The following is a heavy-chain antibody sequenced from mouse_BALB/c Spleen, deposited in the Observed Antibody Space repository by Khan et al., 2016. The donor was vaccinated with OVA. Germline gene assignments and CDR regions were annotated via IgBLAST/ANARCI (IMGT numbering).Heavy chain of an antibody. J-gene: IGHJ3*01. CDR1: GYSFTSYY. CDR3: ARGTFDY. D-gene: IGHD3-3*01. Sequence: VQLKQSGPELMKPGASVNISCKASGYSFTSYYIHRVKQSHGKSLEWIGYIDPFNGDTDYNQKFKGKATLTVDKSSNTAYMHLSSMTSDDSAVIFSARGTFDYGGQGTLVTVS. V-gene: IGHV1S135*01. CDR2: IDPFNGDT.